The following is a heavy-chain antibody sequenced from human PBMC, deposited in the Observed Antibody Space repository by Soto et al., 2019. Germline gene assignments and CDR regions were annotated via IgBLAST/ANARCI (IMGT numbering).Heavy chain of an antibody. Sequence: QVQLVQCGAEVKKPGSSVKVSCKASGGTFNSNTISWVRQAPGQGLEWMGRIIPILGVANYAQKFQGRVTMTADKSTTTVYMELSSLKPEDTAGYYCPSQGGCYPFCGIDVWGQGTTVTVSS. V-gene: IGHV1-69*02. D-gene: IGHD2-15*01. J-gene: IGHJ6*02. CDR2: IIPILGVA. CDR3: PSQGGCYPFCGIDV. CDR1: GGTFNSNT.